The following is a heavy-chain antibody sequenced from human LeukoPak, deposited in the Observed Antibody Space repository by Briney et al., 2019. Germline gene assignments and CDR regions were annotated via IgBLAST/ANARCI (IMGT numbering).Heavy chain of an antibody. Sequence: GASVKVSCKASGYTFTSYGISWVRQAPGQGLEWMGWISAYNGNTNYAQKLQGRVTMTTDTSTSTAYMELRSLRSDDTAVYYCARDYSYSDWLLDAFDIWGQGTMVTVSS. J-gene: IGHJ3*02. D-gene: IGHD3-9*01. CDR1: GYTFTSYG. V-gene: IGHV1-18*01. CDR3: ARDYSYSDWLLDAFDI. CDR2: ISAYNGNT.